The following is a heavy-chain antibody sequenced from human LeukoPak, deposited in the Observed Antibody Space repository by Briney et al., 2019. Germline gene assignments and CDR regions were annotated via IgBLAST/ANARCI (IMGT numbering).Heavy chain of an antibody. D-gene: IGHD4-17*01. CDR2: INPNSGGT. CDR3: ARDRDYGDYNY. CDR1: GYTFTSYA. V-gene: IGHV1-2*02. Sequence: ASVKVSCKASGYTFTSYAMNWVRQAPGQGLEWMGWINPNSGGTNYAQKFQGRVTMTRDTSISTAYMELSRLRSDDTAVYYCARDRDYGDYNYWGQGTLVTVSS. J-gene: IGHJ4*02.